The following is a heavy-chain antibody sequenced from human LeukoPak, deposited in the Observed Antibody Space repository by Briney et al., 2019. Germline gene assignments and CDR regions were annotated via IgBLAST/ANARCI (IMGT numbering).Heavy chain of an antibody. CDR3: AKNGQSGFSFDP. CDR1: GGSISSSSYY. J-gene: IGHJ5*02. V-gene: IGHV4-39*07. Sequence: SETLSLTCTVSGGSISSSSYYWGWIRQPPGKGLEWIGSIYYSGSTYYNPSLKSRVTISADTSKNQFSLKLSSVTAADTAVYHCAKNGQSGFSFDPWGQGTLVTVSS. CDR2: IYYSGST. D-gene: IGHD1-26*01.